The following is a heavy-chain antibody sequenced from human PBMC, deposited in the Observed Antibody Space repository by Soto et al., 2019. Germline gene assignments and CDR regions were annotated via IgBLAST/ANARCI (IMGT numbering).Heavy chain of an antibody. CDR1: GFTFSSYA. D-gene: IGHD3-22*01. CDR3: ARDYYKYYDSSGYYRSPAY. Sequence: GGSLRLSCAASGFTFSSYAMHWVRQAPGKGLKWVALISYDGSDKDYADYVKGRFTISRDNSRNTLFLQMNSLRVEDTAVYYCARDYYKYYDSSGYYRSPAYWGQGTQVTVSS. J-gene: IGHJ4*02. CDR2: ISYDGSDK. V-gene: IGHV3-30-3*01.